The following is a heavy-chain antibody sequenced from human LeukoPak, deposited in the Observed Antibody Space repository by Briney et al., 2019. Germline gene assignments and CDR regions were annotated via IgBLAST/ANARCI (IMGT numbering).Heavy chain of an antibody. D-gene: IGHD3-3*01. CDR3: ARGYDFWSGPEGYYFDY. Sequence: PGGSLRLSCAASGFTFSSYAIYWVRQAPGKGLEYVSGISSNGGSTYYANSVKGRFAVFRDNSKNTLYLQMGSLRAEDMAVYYCARGYDFWSGPEGYYFDYWGQGTLVTVSS. J-gene: IGHJ4*02. CDR2: ISSNGGST. CDR1: GFTFSSYA. V-gene: IGHV3-64*01.